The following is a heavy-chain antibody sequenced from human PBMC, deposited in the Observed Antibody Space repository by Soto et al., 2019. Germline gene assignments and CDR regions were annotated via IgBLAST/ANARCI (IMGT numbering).Heavy chain of an antibody. CDR3: AISHALSRDFDY. V-gene: IGHV4-34*01. Sequence: QVQLQQWGAGLLKPSETLSLTCADYGGSFSDYYWNWIRQPPGKGLEWIGEINHSGSTNYNPSLKSRVTISVDTSNNQFSLKLSSVTAADTAVYYCAISHALSRDFDYWGQGTLVTVSS. CDR1: GGSFSDYY. CDR2: INHSGST. J-gene: IGHJ4*02.